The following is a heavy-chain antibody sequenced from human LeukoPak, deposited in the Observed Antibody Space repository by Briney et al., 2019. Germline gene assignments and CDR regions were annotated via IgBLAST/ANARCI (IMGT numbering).Heavy chain of an antibody. J-gene: IGHJ4*02. CDR3: ARRDSSSWSFDY. V-gene: IGHV4-59*01. D-gene: IGHD6-13*01. CDR2: IYYSGGT. CDR1: GGSISSYY. Sequence: SETLSLTCTVSGGSISSYYWTWIRQPPGKGVEWIGYIYYSGGTNYNPSLKSRVTISVDTSKNQLSLKLSSVTAADTAVYYCARRDSSSWSFDYWGQGTLVTVSS.